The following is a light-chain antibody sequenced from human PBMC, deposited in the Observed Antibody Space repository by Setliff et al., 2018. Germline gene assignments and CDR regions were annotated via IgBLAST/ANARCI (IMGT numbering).Light chain of an antibody. V-gene: IGLV1-51*01. CDR1: SSNIGKNY. CDR2: DDQ. CDR3: GAWDRSLNVYV. J-gene: IGLJ1*01. Sequence: QSVLTQPPSVSAAPGQKVTIACSGSSSNIGKNYVSWYPQLPGTAPKLLMYDDQRSSGIPDRFSGSKSGTSATLDISGLQTGDEADYYCGAWDRSLNVYVFGSGTKVTVL.